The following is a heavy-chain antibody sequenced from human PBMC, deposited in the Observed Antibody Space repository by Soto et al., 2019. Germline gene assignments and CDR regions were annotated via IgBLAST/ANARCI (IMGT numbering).Heavy chain of an antibody. D-gene: IGHD1-1*01. Sequence: QLQLVESGGGVVQPGRSLRLSCAASAFTFSSYAMHWVRQAPGKGLEWVAVISYDGSNKYYADSVKGRFTISRDNSKNTLYLQMNSLTAEDTAVYFCARDSINWSYYYAMDVWGQGTTVTVSS. V-gene: IGHV3-30-3*01. J-gene: IGHJ6*02. CDR2: ISYDGSNK. CDR3: ARDSINWSYYYAMDV. CDR1: AFTFSSYA.